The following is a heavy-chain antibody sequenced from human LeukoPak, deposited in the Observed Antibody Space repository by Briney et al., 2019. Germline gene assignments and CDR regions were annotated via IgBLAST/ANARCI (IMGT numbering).Heavy chain of an antibody. CDR2: ISGSGGRT. CDR1: GFAFGTYA. J-gene: IGHJ4*02. Sequence: GGSLRLSCAASGFAFGTYAMSWVRQAPGKGLEWVSTISGSGGRTYYADSVKGRFTIPRDNSKNTLYLQMNSLRAEDAAVYFCAKDYSGSYYALDYWGQGTLVTVSS. CDR3: AKDYSGSYYALDY. V-gene: IGHV3-23*01. D-gene: IGHD1-26*01.